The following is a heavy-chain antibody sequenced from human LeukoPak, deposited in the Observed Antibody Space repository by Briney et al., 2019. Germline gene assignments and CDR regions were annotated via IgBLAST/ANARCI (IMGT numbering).Heavy chain of an antibody. D-gene: IGHD3-16*01. CDR1: GFTFSDSW. J-gene: IGHJ6*02. V-gene: IGHV3-7*01. CDR2: MNQDGSEK. CDR3: ATYTHWVAGDV. Sequence: GGSLRLSCAASGFTFSDSWMSWVRQAPGKGLEWVANMNQDGSEKDYVDSVKGRFTISRDNARNSLYLQMSSLRAEDTAVYYCATYTHWVAGDVWGQGTTVTVFS.